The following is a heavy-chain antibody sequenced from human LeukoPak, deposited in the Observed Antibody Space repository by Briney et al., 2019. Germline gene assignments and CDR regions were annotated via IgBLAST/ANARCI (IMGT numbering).Heavy chain of an antibody. J-gene: IGHJ6*02. D-gene: IGHD2-2*01. V-gene: IGHV3-74*01. Sequence: GGSLRLSCAASGFTFSSHWMHWVRQAPGKGLVWVSRINSDGSSTSYADSVKGRFTIPRDNAKNTLYLQMNSLRAEDTAVYYCARDLSIRYCSSTSCHAVYGMDVWGQGTTVTVSS. CDR3: ARDLSIRYCSSTSCHAVYGMDV. CDR2: INSDGSST. CDR1: GFTFSSHW.